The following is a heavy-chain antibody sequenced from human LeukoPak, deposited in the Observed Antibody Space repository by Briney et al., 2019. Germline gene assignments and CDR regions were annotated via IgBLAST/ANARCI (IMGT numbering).Heavy chain of an antibody. Sequence: GGSLRLSCAASASTFSTYWMHWVRQAPGKGLVWVSRIKSDGSITTYADSVQGRFTISRDNAKNTLYLQMNSLRAEDTAVYYCARSSYYSDGFDIWGQGTMVTVSS. J-gene: IGHJ3*02. CDR2: IKSDGSIT. D-gene: IGHD2/OR15-2a*01. CDR3: ARSSYYSDGFDI. V-gene: IGHV3-74*03. CDR1: ASTFSTYW.